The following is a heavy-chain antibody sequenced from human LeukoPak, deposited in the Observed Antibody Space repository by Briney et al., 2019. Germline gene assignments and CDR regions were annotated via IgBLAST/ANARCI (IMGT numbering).Heavy chain of an antibody. CDR3: TRDVDTADAFDI. Sequence: RASVKVSCKASGGTFSSYAIGWVRQAPGQGLEWMGRIIPILGIANYAQKFQGRVTITADKSTSTAYMELSSLRSEDTAVYYCTRDVDTADAFDIWGQGTMVTVSS. CDR1: GGTFSSYA. D-gene: IGHD5-18*01. J-gene: IGHJ3*02. V-gene: IGHV1-69*04. CDR2: IIPILGIA.